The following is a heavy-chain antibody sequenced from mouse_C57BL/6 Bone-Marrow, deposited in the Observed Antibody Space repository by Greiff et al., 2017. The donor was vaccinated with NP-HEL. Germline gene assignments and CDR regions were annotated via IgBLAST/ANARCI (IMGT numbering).Heavy chain of an antibody. J-gene: IGHJ3*01. Sequence: EVKVVESGGDLVKPGGSLKLSCAASGFTFSSYGMSWVRQTPDKRLAWVATISSGGSYTYYPDSVKGRFTISRDNAKNTLYLQMSSLKSEDTAMYYCAREGGYWDWFAYWGQGTLVTVSA. D-gene: IGHD4-1*01. CDR1: GFTFSSYG. V-gene: IGHV5-6*01. CDR2: ISSGGSYT. CDR3: AREGGYWDWFAY.